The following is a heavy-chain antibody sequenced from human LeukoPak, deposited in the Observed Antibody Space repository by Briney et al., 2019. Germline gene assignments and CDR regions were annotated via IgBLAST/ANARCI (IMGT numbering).Heavy chain of an antibody. J-gene: IGHJ6*03. CDR2: IYYSGST. V-gene: IGHV4-59*01. D-gene: IGHD4-17*01. CDR3: AGAYGSAGDYYYMDV. Sequence: AETLSLTCTVSGVSISSYYWSWIRQPPGKGLEWMGYIYYSGSTNYNPSLKSRVTISVDTSKNQFSLKLSSVTAEDTAVYYCAGAYGSAGDYYYMDVWGKGTTVTISS. CDR1: GVSISSYY.